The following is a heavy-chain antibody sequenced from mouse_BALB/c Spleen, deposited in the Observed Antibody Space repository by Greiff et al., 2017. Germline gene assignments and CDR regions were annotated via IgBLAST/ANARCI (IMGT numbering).Heavy chain of an antibody. V-gene: IGHV5-6-3*01. CDR3: ARDGYGYDVGYYFDY. CDR2: INSNGGST. CDR1: GFTFSSYG. D-gene: IGHD2-2*01. J-gene: IGHJ2*01. Sequence: EVMLVESGGGLVQPGGSLKLSCAASGFTFSSYGMSWVRQTPDKRLELVATINSNGGSTYYPDSVKGRFTISRDNAKNTLYLQMSSLKSEDTAMYYCARDGYGYDVGYYFDYWGQGTTLTVSS.